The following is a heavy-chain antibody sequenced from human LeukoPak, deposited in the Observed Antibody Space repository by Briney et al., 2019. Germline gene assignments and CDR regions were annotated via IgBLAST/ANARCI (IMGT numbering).Heavy chain of an antibody. CDR3: AETPNYYGSGSVDY. CDR1: GFTFTSYA. Sequence: GGSLRLSCAASGFTFTSYAMSWVRQAPGKGLEWVSAISGSGGSTYYADSVKGRFTISRDNSKNTLYLQMNSLRAEDTAVYYCAETPNYYGSGSVDYWGQGTLVTVSS. CDR2: ISGSGGST. J-gene: IGHJ4*02. D-gene: IGHD3-10*01. V-gene: IGHV3-23*01.